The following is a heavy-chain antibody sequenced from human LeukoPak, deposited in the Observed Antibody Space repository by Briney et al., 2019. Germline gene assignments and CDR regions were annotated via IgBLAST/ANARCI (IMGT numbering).Heavy chain of an antibody. D-gene: IGHD1-14*01. CDR2: MYSGGST. V-gene: IGHV3-66*02. Sequence: PGGSLRLSCAASGLTVSSNYMIWVRQAPGKGLEWVSVMYSGGSTYYADSVKGRFTISRDNSKNTLYLQMNSLRIEDTAMYYCARDRQGSAYYYMDVWGKGTTVTVS. J-gene: IGHJ6*03. CDR3: ARDRQGSAYYYMDV. CDR1: GLTVSSNY.